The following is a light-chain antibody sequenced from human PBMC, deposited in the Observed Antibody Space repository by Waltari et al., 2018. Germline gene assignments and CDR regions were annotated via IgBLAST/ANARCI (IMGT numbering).Light chain of an antibody. CDR3: SSFTSSSTWV. Sequence: QSALTQPASVSGSPGQSITISCSGTTSYAGVYNYASWYQQHPGKAHKLMIYDVSNRPSGVSNRFSGSKSGNTASLTISGLQAEDEADYYCSSFTSSSTWVFGGGTKLTVL. J-gene: IGLJ3*02. V-gene: IGLV2-14*01. CDR2: DVS. CDR1: TSYAGVYNY.